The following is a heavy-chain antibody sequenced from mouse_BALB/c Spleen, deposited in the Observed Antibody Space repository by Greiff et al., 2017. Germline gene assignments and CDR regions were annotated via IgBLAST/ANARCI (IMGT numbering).Heavy chain of an antibody. V-gene: IGHV3-8*02. Sequence: EVQLVESGPSLVKPSQTLSLTCSVTGDSITSGYWNWIRKFPGNKLEYMGYISYSGSTYYNPSLKSRISITRDTSKNQYYLQLNSVTTEDTATYYCARCSYYRSEFDYWGQGTTLTVSS. CDR3: ARCSYYRSEFDY. CDR1: GDSITSGY. D-gene: IGHD2-14*01. CDR2: ISYSGST. J-gene: IGHJ2*01.